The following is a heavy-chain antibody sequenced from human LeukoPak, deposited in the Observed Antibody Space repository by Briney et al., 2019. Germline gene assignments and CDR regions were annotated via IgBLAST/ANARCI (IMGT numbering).Heavy chain of an antibody. CDR1: GGSISSYY. V-gene: IGHV4-4*09. CDR3: ARLRPGFDL. J-gene: IGHJ2*01. Sequence: SETLSLACTVSGGSISSYYWSWIRQPPGKGLEWIGYIYTSGSTNYNPSLKSRVTISVDTSKSQFSLKLSSVTAADTAVYYCARLRPGFDLWGRGTLVTVSS. D-gene: IGHD1-14*01. CDR2: IYTSGST.